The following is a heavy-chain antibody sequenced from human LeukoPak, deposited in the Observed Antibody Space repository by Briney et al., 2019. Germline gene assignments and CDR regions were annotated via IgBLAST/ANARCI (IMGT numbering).Heavy chain of an antibody. CDR3: ASGRYQLPPQDAFDI. CDR1: GGSFSGYY. D-gene: IGHD2-2*01. CDR2: INHSGST. Sequence: PSETLSLTCAVYGGSFSGYYWSWIRQPPGKGLEWIGEINHSGSTDYNPSLKSRVTISVDTSKNQFSLKLSSVTAADTAVYYCASGRYQLPPQDAFDIWGQGTMVTVSS. J-gene: IGHJ3*02. V-gene: IGHV4-34*01.